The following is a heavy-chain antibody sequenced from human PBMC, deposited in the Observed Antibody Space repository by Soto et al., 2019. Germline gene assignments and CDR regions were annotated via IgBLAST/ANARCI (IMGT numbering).Heavy chain of an antibody. CDR2: ISGSSSYI. Sequence: GGSLRLSCAASGFTFSTYNMNWVRQAPGKGLEWVSSISGSSSYIYYADSVKGRFTISRDNGKNSLYLQMNSLRAEDTAVYYCARGDFVVPDSLDHIVVVTAIPPDVWGQGTTVTVSS. CDR3: ARGDFVVPDSLDHIVVVTAIPPDV. D-gene: IGHD2-21*02. V-gene: IGHV3-21*01. J-gene: IGHJ6*02. CDR1: GFTFSTYN.